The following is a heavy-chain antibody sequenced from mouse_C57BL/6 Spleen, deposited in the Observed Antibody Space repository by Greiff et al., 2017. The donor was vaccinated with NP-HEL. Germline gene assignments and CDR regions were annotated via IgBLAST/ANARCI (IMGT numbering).Heavy chain of an antibody. CDR2: IDPEDGET. Sequence: EVQLQQSGAELVKPGASVKLSCTASGFNIKDYYMHWVKQRTEQGLEWIGRIDPEDGETKYAPQFQGKATITADTSSNTAYLQLSSLTSEDTAVYYCAAYDGFAYWGQGTLVTVSA. CDR1: GFNIKDYY. D-gene: IGHD2-12*01. CDR3: AAYDGFAY. V-gene: IGHV14-2*01. J-gene: IGHJ3*01.